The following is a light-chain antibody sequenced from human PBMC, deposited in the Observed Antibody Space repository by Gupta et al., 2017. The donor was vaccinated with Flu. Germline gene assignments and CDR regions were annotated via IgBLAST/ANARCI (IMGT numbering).Light chain of an antibody. CDR1: SSNIGSND. Sequence: QSVVTQPPSASGTPGQRVTISCSGSSSNIGSNDLNWYQKIPGEAPKRLIDSNNQLPSGVPDRLSGYKSGTSDYRAIRGLQSEDEAEYYCTVWDDKLKGPGLGGGTKLTVL. J-gene: IGLJ3*02. V-gene: IGLV1-44*01. CDR2: SNN. CDR3: TVWDDKLKGPG.